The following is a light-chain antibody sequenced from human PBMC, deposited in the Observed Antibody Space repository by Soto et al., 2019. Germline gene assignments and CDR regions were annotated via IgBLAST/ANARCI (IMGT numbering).Light chain of an antibody. CDR1: QTVSSD. CDR2: GAS. Sequence: EREMTQAPATLSVSPGDQAPPSSRASQTVSSDLAWYQQKPGQAPRLIIYGASTRATGIPARFSGSWSGTEFTLTISSLQSEDVAVYSCQQYNNWPWTLGQGTKVDIK. V-gene: IGKV3-15*01. CDR3: QQYNNWPWT. J-gene: IGKJ1*01.